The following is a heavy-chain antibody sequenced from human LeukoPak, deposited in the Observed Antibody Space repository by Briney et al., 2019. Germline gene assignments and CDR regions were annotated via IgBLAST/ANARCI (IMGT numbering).Heavy chain of an antibody. CDR2: IYYRGST. D-gene: IGHD3-22*01. CDR1: GGSISSSSYY. CDR3: ARVKYYDSSGYYKSYYYYYMDV. Sequence: SETLSLTCTVSGGSISSSSYYWGWIRQPPGKGLEWIGSIYYRGSTYYNPSPKSRVTISVDTSKNQFSLKLSSVTAADTAVYYCARVKYYDSSGYYKSYYYYYMDVWGKGTTVTVSS. J-gene: IGHJ6*03. V-gene: IGHV4-39*07.